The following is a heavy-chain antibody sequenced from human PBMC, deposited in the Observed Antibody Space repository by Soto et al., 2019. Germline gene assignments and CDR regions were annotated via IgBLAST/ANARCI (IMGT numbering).Heavy chain of an antibody. D-gene: IGHD1-26*01. Sequence: SETLSLTCRVSGGSISSSTNYWAWIRQPPGKGLEWIGSIYYSGSTYYNPSLESRVTISVDTSKNQFSLKLSSVTAADTGVYYCARREGIVPPYLDYYMDVWGKGTTVTVSS. CDR2: IYYSGST. V-gene: IGHV4-39*01. J-gene: IGHJ6*03. CDR3: ARREGIVPPYLDYYMDV. CDR1: GGSISSSTNY.